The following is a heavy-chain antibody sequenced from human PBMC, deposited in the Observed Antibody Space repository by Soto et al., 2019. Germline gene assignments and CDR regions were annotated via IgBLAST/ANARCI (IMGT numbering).Heavy chain of an antibody. Sequence: QVQLVESGGGVVQPGRSLRLSCAASGFTFSSNGMHWVRQAPGKGLEWVAVIWSDGSEKYYADSVKGRFSISRDNSKNTLYLHMDSLRAEDTAVYYSARDLGRFNFGSAYFVYWGQGTLVTVSS. CDR1: GFTFSSNG. V-gene: IGHV3-33*01. CDR2: IWSDGSEK. J-gene: IGHJ4*02. D-gene: IGHD3-10*01. CDR3: ARDLGRFNFGSAYFVY.